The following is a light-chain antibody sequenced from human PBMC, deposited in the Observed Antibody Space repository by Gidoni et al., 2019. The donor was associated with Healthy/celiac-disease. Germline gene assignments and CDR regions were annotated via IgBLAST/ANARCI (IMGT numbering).Light chain of an antibody. J-gene: IGKJ3*01. Sequence: DIQMSQSPSSVSASVGDSVTSTRLASQGISSCLAWYQQKPGKAPKLLIYAASSLQSGVPSRFSGSGSGTDFTLTISSLQPEDFATYYWQQANSFPPFFGAGTKVDIK. CDR2: AAS. CDR1: QGISSC. V-gene: IGKV1D-12*01. CDR3: QQANSFPPF.